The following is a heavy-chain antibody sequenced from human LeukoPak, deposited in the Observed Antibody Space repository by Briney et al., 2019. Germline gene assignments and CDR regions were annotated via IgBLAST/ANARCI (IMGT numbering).Heavy chain of an antibody. CDR2: ISWNSGSI. Sequence: GRSLRLSCAASGFTFDDYAMHWVRHAPGKGLEWVSGISWNSGSIGYADSVKGRFTISRDNAKNSLYLQMNSLRAEDTALYYCAGGATIFGVATGFDPWGQGTLVTVSS. CDR1: GFTFDDYA. V-gene: IGHV3-9*01. CDR3: AGGATIFGVATGFDP. D-gene: IGHD3-3*01. J-gene: IGHJ5*02.